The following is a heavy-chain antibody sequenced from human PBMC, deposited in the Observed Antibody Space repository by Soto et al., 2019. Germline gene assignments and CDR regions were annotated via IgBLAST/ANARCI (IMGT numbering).Heavy chain of an antibody. CDR2: ISYDGSNK. J-gene: IGHJ6*02. V-gene: IGHV3-30*18. Sequence: SLRLSCAASGFTFSSYGMHWVRQAPGKGLEWVAVISYDGSNKYYADSVKGRFTISRDNSKNTLYLQMNSLRAEDTAVYYCAKDGLRRVEWLVLDYYYGMDVWGQGTTVTVSS. CDR1: GFTFSSYG. CDR3: AKDGLRRVEWLVLDYYYGMDV. D-gene: IGHD6-19*01.